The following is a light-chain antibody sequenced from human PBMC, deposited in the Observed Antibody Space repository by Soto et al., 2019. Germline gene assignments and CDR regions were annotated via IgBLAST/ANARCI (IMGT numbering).Light chain of an antibody. CDR2: SDN. CDR3: QSYDNSLNHVV. CDR1: SSNIGSFYD. V-gene: IGLV1-40*01. Sequence: QSVLTQPPSVSGAPGQRVTIPCTGSSSNIGSFYDVQWYQQLPGTVPKLLIYSDNNRPSGVPDRFSGSKSGTAASLAITGLQAEDEADYYCQSYDNSLNHVVFGGGTNLTVL. J-gene: IGLJ2*01.